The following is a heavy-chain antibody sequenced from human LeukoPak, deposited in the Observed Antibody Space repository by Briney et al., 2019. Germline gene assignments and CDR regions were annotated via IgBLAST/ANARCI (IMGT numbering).Heavy chain of an antibody. J-gene: IGHJ5*02. CDR2: ISTYNVNT. CDR1: GYTFTSHG. Sequence: ASVKVSCKASGYTFTSHGITWVRQAPGQGLEWMGWISTYNVNTNYAQKLQGRVTMTTDTSTSTAYMELRSLRSDGTAVYYCARDQYYDSKGWFDPWGQGTLVTVSS. V-gene: IGHV1-18*04. CDR3: ARDQYYDSKGWFDP. D-gene: IGHD3-22*01.